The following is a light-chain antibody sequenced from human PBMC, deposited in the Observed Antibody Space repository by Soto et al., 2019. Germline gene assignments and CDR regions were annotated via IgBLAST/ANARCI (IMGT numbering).Light chain of an antibody. Sequence: DIQMTQSPSTLSGSVGDRVTITCRASQTISSWLAWYQQKPGKAPNPLIYDASSLQSGVPSRFSGSGSGTDFTLTISSLQPEDFAIYYCQQANSFPLTFGGGTKVDIK. CDR2: DAS. CDR3: QQANSFPLT. J-gene: IGKJ4*01. V-gene: IGKV1-12*01. CDR1: QTISSW.